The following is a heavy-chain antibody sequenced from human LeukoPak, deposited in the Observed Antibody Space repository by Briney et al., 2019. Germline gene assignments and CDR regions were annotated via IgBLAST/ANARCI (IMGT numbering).Heavy chain of an antibody. V-gene: IGHV3-23*01. CDR2: ISGSGGST. D-gene: IGHD3-22*01. CDR1: GFTFSSYA. Sequence: PGGSLRLSCAASGFTFSSYAMSWVRQAPGKGLEWVSAISGSGGSTYYADSVKGRFTISRDNSKNTLYLQMNSLRAEDTAVYYCARGSRGVYYDSSGLIDYWGQGTLVTVSS. J-gene: IGHJ4*02. CDR3: ARGSRGVYYDSSGLIDY.